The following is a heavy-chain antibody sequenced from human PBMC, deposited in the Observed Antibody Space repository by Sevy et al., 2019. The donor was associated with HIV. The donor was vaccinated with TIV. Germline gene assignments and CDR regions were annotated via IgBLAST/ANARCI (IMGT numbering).Heavy chain of an antibody. CDR2: IIPIFGTA. CDR3: AREATHQVYGSAGLLAYFDL. D-gene: IGHD3-10*01. Sequence: SVKVSCKASGGTFSSYAISWVRQAPGQGLEWMGGIIPIFGTANYAQKFQGRVTITADESTSTAYMELSSLRSEDTAVYYCAREATHQVYGSAGLLAYFDLWGRGTLVTVSS. CDR1: GGTFSSYA. V-gene: IGHV1-69*13. J-gene: IGHJ2*01.